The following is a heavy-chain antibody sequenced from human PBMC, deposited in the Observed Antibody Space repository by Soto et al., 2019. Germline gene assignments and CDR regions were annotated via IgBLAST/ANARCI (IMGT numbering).Heavy chain of an antibody. V-gene: IGHV5-51*01. Sequence: PGESLKISCKGSGYSFTSYWIGWVRQMPGKGLEWMGIIYPGDSDTSYSPSFQGQVTISADKSISTAYLQWSSLKASDTAMYYCATGLYYDFWSGSSAFDYWGQGTLVTVSS. D-gene: IGHD3-3*01. CDR1: GYSFTSYW. J-gene: IGHJ4*02. CDR3: ATGLYYDFWSGSSAFDY. CDR2: IYPGDSDT.